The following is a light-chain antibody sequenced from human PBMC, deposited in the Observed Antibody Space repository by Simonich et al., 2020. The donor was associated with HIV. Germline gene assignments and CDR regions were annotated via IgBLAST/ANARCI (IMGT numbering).Light chain of an antibody. CDR3: YSTDNSGSHLGV. CDR1: AWPEQY. Sequence: SYEVTQPPSVSVSPGQTARITCSGDAWPEQYAYWYQQKSGQAPLLVIYEDSKRPPGIPERFSGSSSGTMATLTISGAQVEDEADYYCYSTDNSGSHLGVFGGGTKLTVL. J-gene: IGLJ3*02. CDR2: EDS. V-gene: IGLV3-10*01.